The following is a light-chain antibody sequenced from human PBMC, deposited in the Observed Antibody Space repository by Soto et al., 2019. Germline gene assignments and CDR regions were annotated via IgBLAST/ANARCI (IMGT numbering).Light chain of an antibody. J-gene: IGKJ4*01. CDR2: AAS. CDR3: QQTYIPPLT. Sequence: DIQLLLSKTSLSASVGDRFTITCQASQSISSYLNWYQQKPGKAPKLLIYAASSLQSGVPARFSGSGSGTDFTLTISCLQPEDFATYYCQQTYIPPLTFGGVTKV. CDR1: QSISSY. V-gene: IGKV1-39*01.